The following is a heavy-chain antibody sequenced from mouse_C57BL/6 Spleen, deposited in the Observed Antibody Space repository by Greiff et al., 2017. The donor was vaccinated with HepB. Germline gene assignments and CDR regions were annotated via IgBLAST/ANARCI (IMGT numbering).Heavy chain of an antibody. CDR3: ARERLRSFDY. CDR1: GYTFTSYW. J-gene: IGHJ2*01. V-gene: IGHV1-55*01. Sequence: QVQLQQPGAELVKPGASVKMSCKASGYTFTSYWITWVKQRPGQGLEWIGDIYPGSGSTNYNEKFKSKATLTVDTSSSTAYMQLNRLTSEDSAVYYCARERLRSFDYWGQGATLTASS. CDR2: IYPGSGST. D-gene: IGHD1-2*01.